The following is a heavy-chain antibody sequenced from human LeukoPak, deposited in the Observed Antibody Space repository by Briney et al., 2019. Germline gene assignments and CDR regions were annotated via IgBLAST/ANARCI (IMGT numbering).Heavy chain of an antibody. D-gene: IGHD3-9*01. V-gene: IGHV3-30*18. CDR1: GFTFSSYG. Sequence: GRSLRLSCAASGFTFSSYGMHWVRQAPGKGLEWVAVISYDGSNKYYADSVKGRFTISRDNSKNTLYLQMNSLRAEDTAVYYCAKEGILTGYPNLDYWGQGTLVTVSS. CDR2: ISYDGSNK. CDR3: AKEGILTGYPNLDY. J-gene: IGHJ4*02.